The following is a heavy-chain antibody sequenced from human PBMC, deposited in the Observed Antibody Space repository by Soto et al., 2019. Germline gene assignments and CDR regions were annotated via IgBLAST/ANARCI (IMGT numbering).Heavy chain of an antibody. CDR3: ARTDAYNSSFFDS. CDR2: IYHTGRT. Sequence: QVQLQEMGPGLVKPSQTLTITCTVSGDSVNSAYWSWIRQLPGKGLEWMGNIYHTGRTFYNPSLKSRVAISIDTSKPLFSPKVRSVTAADTAVYYCARTDAYNSSFFDSWGQGTVVTVSS. CDR1: GDSVNSAY. V-gene: IGHV4-31*03. J-gene: IGHJ4*02. D-gene: IGHD6-6*01.